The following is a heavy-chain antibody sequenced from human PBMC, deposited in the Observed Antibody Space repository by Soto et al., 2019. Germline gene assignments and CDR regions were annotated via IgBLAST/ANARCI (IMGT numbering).Heavy chain of an antibody. CDR3: ASPTQGGATYDAFDI. D-gene: IGHD1-26*01. CDR2: ISYDGSNK. J-gene: IGHJ3*02. V-gene: IGHV3-30-3*01. Sequence: QVQLVESGGGVVQPGRSLRLSCAASGFTFSSYAMHWVRQAPGKGLEWVAVISYDGSNKYYADSVKGRFTISRDNSKNTPYLQMNSLRAEDTAVYYCASPTQGGATYDAFDIWGQGTMVTVSS. CDR1: GFTFSSYA.